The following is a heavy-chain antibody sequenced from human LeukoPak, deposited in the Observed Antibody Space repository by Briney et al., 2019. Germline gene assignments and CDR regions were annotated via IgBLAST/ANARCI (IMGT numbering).Heavy chain of an antibody. J-gene: IGHJ4*02. CDR3: AVRRKWFGECDY. D-gene: IGHD3-10*01. Sequence: ASVTVSCKASGYTFTSYDINCVRQATGQGLEWMGWMNHNSGNTGYAQKFQGRGTMTRNTSINTAYMELSSLRSEDTAVYYCAVRRKWFGECDYWGQGTLVTVSS. V-gene: IGHV1-8*01. CDR2: MNHNSGNT. CDR1: GYTFTSYD.